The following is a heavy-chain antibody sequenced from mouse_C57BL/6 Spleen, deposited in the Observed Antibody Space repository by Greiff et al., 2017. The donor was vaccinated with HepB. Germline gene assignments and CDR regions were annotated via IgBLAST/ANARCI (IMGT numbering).Heavy chain of an antibody. CDR3: AGAFYAMDY. J-gene: IGHJ4*01. V-gene: IGHV1-54*01. CDR1: GYAFTNYL. Sequence: VQLQQSGAELVRPGTSVKVSCKASGYAFTNYLIEWVKQRPGQGLEWIGVINPGSGGTNYNEKFKGKATLTADKYSSTAYMQLSSLTSEDSAVYFCAGAFYAMDYWGQGTSVTVSS. CDR2: INPGSGGT.